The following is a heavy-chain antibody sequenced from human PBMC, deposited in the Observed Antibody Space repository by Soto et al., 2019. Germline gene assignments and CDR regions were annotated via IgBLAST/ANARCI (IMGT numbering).Heavy chain of an antibody. V-gene: IGHV1-8*01. D-gene: IGHD6-13*01. J-gene: IGHJ6*01. Sequence: TRKGLEWMGWMNTNSGNTGYAQKFQGRVTMTRNTSISTAYMELSSLRSEDTAVYYCASSHIAAAIPGYYYVMAVLLQRTTDTV. CDR3: ASSHIAAAIPGYYYVMAV. CDR2: MNTNSGNT.